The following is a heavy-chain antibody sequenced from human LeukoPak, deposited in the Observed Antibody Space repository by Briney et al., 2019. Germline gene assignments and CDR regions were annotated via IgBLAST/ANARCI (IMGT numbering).Heavy chain of an antibody. J-gene: IGHJ4*02. CDR1: GFTFSSYA. D-gene: IGHD3-3*01. Sequence: PGGSLRLSCAASGFTFSSYAMSWVRQAPGKGLEWVSAISGSGGSTYYADSVKGRFTISRDNSKNTLYLQINSLRAEDTAVYYCATSAFWSGFYGNFDFWGQGTLVTVSS. V-gene: IGHV3-23*01. CDR3: ATSAFWSGFYGNFDF. CDR2: ISGSGGST.